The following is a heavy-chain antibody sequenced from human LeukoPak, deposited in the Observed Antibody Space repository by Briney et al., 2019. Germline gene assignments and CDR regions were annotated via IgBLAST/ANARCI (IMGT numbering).Heavy chain of an antibody. CDR1: GFTFSNYA. CDR3: ARGQWGDGYNTDY. Sequence: PGGSLRLSCAASGFTFSNYAMHWVRQAPGKGLEWVAFIRYDGSNKYYTDSVKGRFTISRDSSKNMLYLQMNSLRAEDTAVYYCARGQWGDGYNTDYWGQGTLVTVSS. V-gene: IGHV3-30*02. J-gene: IGHJ4*02. D-gene: IGHD5-24*01. CDR2: IRYDGSNK.